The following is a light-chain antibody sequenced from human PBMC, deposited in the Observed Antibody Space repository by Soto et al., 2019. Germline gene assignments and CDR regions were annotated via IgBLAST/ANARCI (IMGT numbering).Light chain of an antibody. CDR1: QDIKNY. Sequence: DIQMTQSPSSLSASVGDRVTITCEASQDIKNYLNWYQQKSGKAPKLLIYDASDLETGVPSRLSGSGSGTDLTITISSLKPEDVETYYCQKYNSDTRTFGQGTQVDIK. J-gene: IGKJ1*01. CDR2: DAS. CDR3: QKYNSDTRT. V-gene: IGKV1-33*01.